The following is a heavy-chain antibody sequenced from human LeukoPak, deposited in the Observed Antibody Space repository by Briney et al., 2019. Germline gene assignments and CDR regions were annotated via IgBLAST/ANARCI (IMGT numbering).Heavy chain of an antibody. Sequence: ASVKLSCKASGYTFTGYYVHWVRQAPGQGLEWMGWIDPNSGGTNYAQKFQGRVTMTRDTSISTAYMELSRLSSDDTAVYYCARVLTLRTGHFDYWGQGTLVTVSS. CDR3: ARVLTLRTGHFDY. J-gene: IGHJ4*02. V-gene: IGHV1-2*02. D-gene: IGHD1-1*01. CDR1: GYTFTGYY. CDR2: IDPNSGGT.